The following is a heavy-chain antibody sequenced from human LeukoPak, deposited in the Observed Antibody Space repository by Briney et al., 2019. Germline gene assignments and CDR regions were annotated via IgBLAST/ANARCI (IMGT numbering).Heavy chain of an antibody. CDR3: ARARYCSSSSCYIDY. D-gene: IGHD2-2*02. J-gene: IGHJ4*02. Sequence: PGGSLRLSCAASRFTFTIYAMSWVRQAPGKGLEWVSGISGGGDSTYYADSVKGRFTISRDNAKNTLYLQMNSLRAEDTAVYYCARARYCSSSSCYIDYWGQGTLVTVS. CDR2: ISGGGDST. V-gene: IGHV3-23*01. CDR1: RFTFTIYA.